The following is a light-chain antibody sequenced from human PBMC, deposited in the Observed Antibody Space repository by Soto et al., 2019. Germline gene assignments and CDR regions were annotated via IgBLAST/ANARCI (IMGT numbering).Light chain of an antibody. V-gene: IGKV1-9*01. CDR1: QGVRSY. CDR2: GAS. J-gene: IGKJ1*01. Sequence: IQLTQSPSSLSASVGDRVTITCRASQGVRSYLAWFQQRPGKAPKLLIFGASTWQNGVPARFSGGGFGTEFTLTITSLQPEDFATYYCHQVYTYPRTFGQGTKVEIK. CDR3: HQVYTYPRT.